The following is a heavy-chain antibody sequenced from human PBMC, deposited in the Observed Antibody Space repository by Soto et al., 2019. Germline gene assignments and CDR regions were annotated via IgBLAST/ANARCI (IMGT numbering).Heavy chain of an antibody. J-gene: IGHJ4*02. CDR1: GYTFTNYY. D-gene: IGHD1-26*01. CDR3: ARVSGSYWPFDY. V-gene: IGHV1-46*01. Sequence: QVQLVQSGAEVKKPGASVKVSCKASGYTFTNYYIHWVRQAPGQGLEWMGIINPSDGRTTYTQKFQGRVTMIRDTSTSTVYMELSSLRSEDTAVYYCARVSGSYWPFDYWCQGTLVTVSS. CDR2: INPSDGRT.